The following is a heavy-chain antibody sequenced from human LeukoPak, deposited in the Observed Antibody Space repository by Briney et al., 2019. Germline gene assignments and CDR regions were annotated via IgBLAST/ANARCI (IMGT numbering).Heavy chain of an antibody. D-gene: IGHD2-2*01. J-gene: IGHJ4*02. CDR1: GGTFSSYA. CDR3: ASPGKLGYCSSTSCFDY. V-gene: IGHV1-69*13. Sequence: SVKVSCKASGGTFSSYAISWVRQAPGQGLEWMGGIIPIFGTANYVQKFQGRVTITADESTSTAYMELSSLRSEDTAVYYCASPGKLGYCSSTSCFDYWGQGTLVTVSS. CDR2: IIPIFGTA.